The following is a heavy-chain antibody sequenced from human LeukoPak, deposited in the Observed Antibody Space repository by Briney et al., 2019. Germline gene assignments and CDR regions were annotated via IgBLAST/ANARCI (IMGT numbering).Heavy chain of an antibody. CDR3: ARQVVTKGEWAFDI. CDR2: IHQNGHT. V-gene: IGHV4-38-2*02. J-gene: IGHJ3*02. CDR1: DYSINSGYY. D-gene: IGHD5-12*01. Sequence: SETLSLTCSVSDYSINSGYYWGWIRQPPGKGLEWIGSIHQNGHTYYNPSLNSRVTISVDSSKNHFSLELNSVIAADTAVYYCARQVVTKGEWAFDIWGQGTLVTVSS.